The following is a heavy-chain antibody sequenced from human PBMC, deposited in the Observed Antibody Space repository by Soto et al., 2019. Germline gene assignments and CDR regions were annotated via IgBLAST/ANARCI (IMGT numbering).Heavy chain of an antibody. CDR2: ITGNSAFT. D-gene: IGHD3-16*01. CDR3: AKNRDYDYDAFDV. CDR1: GFTFNRNA. Sequence: PGWSLILSCAGSGFTFNRNAMSWVRQAPGKGLEWVSGITGNSAFTYYADSVKGRFIISRDNSKNTLYLQINTLRVDDTAVYYCAKNRDYDYDAFDVWGQGTVDTV. J-gene: IGHJ3*01. V-gene: IGHV3-23*01.